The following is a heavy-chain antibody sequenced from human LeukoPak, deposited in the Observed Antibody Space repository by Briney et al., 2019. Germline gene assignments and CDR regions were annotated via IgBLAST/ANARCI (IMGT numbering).Heavy chain of an antibody. CDR3: ARHRREGYRSSSEGFDY. V-gene: IGHV4-39*07. CDR2: IYYSGST. D-gene: IGHD6-6*01. CDR1: GGSISSSSYY. J-gene: IGHJ4*02. Sequence: SETLSLTCTVSGGSISSSSYYWGWIRQPPGKGLEWIGSIYYSGSTYYNPSLKSRVTISVDTSKNQFSLKLSSVTAADTAVYYCARHRREGYRSSSEGFDYWGQGTLVTVSS.